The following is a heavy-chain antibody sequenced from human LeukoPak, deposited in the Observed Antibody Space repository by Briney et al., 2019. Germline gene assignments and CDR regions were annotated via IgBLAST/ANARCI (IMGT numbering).Heavy chain of an antibody. D-gene: IGHD1-14*01. CDR3: ARDPNHAGYYYGMDV. V-gene: IGHV1-69*04. CDR2: IIPILGIA. Sequence: GASVKVSCKASGGTFSSYAISWVRQAPGLGLEWMGRIIPILGIANYAQKFQGRVTITADKSTSTAYMELSSLRSEDTAVYYCARDPNHAGYYYGMDVWGQGTTVTVSS. J-gene: IGHJ6*02. CDR1: GGTFSSYA.